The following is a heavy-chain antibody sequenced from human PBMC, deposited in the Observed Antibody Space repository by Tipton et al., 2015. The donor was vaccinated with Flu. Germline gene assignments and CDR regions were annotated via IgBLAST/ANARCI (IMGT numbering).Heavy chain of an antibody. J-gene: IGHJ4*02. CDR2: INTNTGDT. CDR1: DYTFANYG. V-gene: IGHV1-18*01. Sequence: QMQLVQSGAEVMKPGASVKVSCKASDYTFANYGINWVRQAPGHGLEWMGWINTNTGDTKYAQKFQGRVTMTTDTSTNTAYMELRSLTSDDTAVYFCARNPSYYDSHGDPHLYFDYWGQGTLVTVSS. D-gene: IGHD3-22*01. CDR3: ARNPSYYDSHGDPHLYFDY.